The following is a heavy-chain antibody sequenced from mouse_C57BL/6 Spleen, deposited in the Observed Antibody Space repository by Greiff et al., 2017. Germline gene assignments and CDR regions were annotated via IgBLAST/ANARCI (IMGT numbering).Heavy chain of an antibody. J-gene: IGHJ1*03. D-gene: IGHD1-1*01. CDR3: TDYCGSSSWYFDV. CDR2: IYPGNSDT. Sequence: VQLQQSGTVLARPGASVKMSCKTSGYTFTSYWMHWVKQRPGQGLEWIGAIYPGNSDTSYNQKFKGKAKLTAVTSASTAYMELSSLTNEDSAVYYCTDYCGSSSWYFDVWGTGTTVTVAS. V-gene: IGHV1-5*01. CDR1: GYTFTSYW.